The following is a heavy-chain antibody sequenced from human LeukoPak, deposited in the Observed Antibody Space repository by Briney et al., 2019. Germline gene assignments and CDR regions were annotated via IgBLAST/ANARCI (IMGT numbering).Heavy chain of an antibody. Sequence: PSETLSLTCTISGGSISSSSYYWGWIRQPPGKGLEWIGSIYYSGSTYYNPSLKSRVTISVDTSKNQFSLKLSSVTAADTAVYYCARPYGAAGLDWGQGTLVAVSS. CDR3: ARPYGAAGLD. V-gene: IGHV4-39*01. J-gene: IGHJ4*02. CDR1: GGSISSSSYY. CDR2: IYYSGST. D-gene: IGHD4-17*01.